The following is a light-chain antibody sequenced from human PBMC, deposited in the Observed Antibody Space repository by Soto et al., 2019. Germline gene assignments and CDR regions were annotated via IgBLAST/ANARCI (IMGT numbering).Light chain of an antibody. CDR3: QQYQSYFLT. V-gene: IGKV1-5*01. CDR2: DAS. Sequence: DIQMTQSPSTLSASVGDRVTITCRASRSISRSLAWYQQKSGKAPKLLIYDASSLESGVPSRFSGSGFGTEFPLPLRRLQPEDFATYYWQQYQSYFLTFGPGTTVDMK. J-gene: IGKJ3*01. CDR1: RSISRS.